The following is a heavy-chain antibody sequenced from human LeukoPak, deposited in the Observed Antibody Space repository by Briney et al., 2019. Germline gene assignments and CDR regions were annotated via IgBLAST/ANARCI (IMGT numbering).Heavy chain of an antibody. CDR1: GFTFSTYS. Sequence: GGSLRLSCAASGFTFSTYSMNWVRQAPGKGLEWLSYISSTSSAIYYADSLKGRFTISRDNAKNSLYLQMDSLRDEDTAVYYCARVIGSYGNSAYWGRGTLVTVSS. V-gene: IGHV3-48*02. J-gene: IGHJ4*02. CDR2: ISSTSSAI. CDR3: ARVIGSYGNSAY. D-gene: IGHD3-16*01.